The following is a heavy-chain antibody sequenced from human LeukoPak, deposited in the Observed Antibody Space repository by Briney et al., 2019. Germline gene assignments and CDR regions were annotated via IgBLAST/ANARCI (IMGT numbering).Heavy chain of an antibody. D-gene: IGHD6-13*01. J-gene: IGHJ6*03. CDR1: GFTFSSYE. Sequence: GGSLRLSCAASGFTFSSYEMNWVRQAPGKGLEWVSYISSSGSTIYYADSVKGRFTISRDNAKNSLYLQMNSLRAEDTAVYYCARDAPRTKQNYYYMDVWGKGTTVTISS. V-gene: IGHV3-48*03. CDR3: ARDAPRTKQNYYYMDV. CDR2: ISSSGSTI.